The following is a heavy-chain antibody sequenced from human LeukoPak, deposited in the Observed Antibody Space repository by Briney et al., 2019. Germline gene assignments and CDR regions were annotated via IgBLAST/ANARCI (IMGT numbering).Heavy chain of an antibody. CDR1: RGSISSNTW. J-gene: IGHJ6*03. CDR3: VRVINRGSGYSRAGYYYMDV. D-gene: IGHD3-3*01. V-gene: IGHV4-4*02. CDR2: IYRSGST. Sequence: SGTLSLTCAVSRGSISSNTWWSWVRQPPGKGLEWIGEIYRSGSTHYNPSLKSRVTISVDKTKNQFSLKLSSVTAADTAVYYCVRVINRGSGYSRAGYYYMDVWGKGTTVTISS.